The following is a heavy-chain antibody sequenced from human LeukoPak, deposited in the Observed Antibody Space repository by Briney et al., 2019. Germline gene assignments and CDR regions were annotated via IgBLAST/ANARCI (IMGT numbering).Heavy chain of an antibody. V-gene: IGHV4-61*02. CDR3: ARDRYYYDSSSYYSAFHT. D-gene: IGHD3-22*01. Sequence: SETLSLTCTVSGGSISSGGYYWSWIRQPAGRGLEWIGRIYTSGSTNYNPSLKSRVTISVDTSKNQFSLKLSSVTASDTAVYYCARDRYYYDSSSYYSAFHTWGQGTMVTVSS. CDR2: IYTSGST. CDR1: GGSISSGGYY. J-gene: IGHJ3*02.